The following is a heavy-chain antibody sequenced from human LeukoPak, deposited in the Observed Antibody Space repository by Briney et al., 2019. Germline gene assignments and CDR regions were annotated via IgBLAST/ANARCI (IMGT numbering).Heavy chain of an antibody. Sequence: ASVTVSCTASGYTFTSYAITWVRQAPGQGLEWMGWISASKGNTNYAQTLQGRVTMTTDTSTTTAYMELRSLRSDDTAVYYCARVRLDNTMNFDYWGQGTLVTVSS. CDR3: ARVRLDNTMNFDY. CDR2: ISASKGNT. CDR1: GYTFTSYA. J-gene: IGHJ4*02. D-gene: IGHD3-22*01. V-gene: IGHV1-18*01.